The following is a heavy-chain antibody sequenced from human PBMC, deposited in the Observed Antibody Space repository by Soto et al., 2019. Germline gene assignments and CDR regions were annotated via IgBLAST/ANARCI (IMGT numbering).Heavy chain of an antibody. CDR1: GGSISSGGYS. CDR2: IYLSGRT. CDR3: ARGPPLGY. V-gene: IGHV4-30-2*01. J-gene: IGHJ4*01. Sequence: SETLSLTCAVSGGSISSGGYSWRWIRPPPGKALVWLGYIYLSGRTYYNLYLKSRVTISVDMSQNQFSFKLSSLPPADTAVYYCARGPPLGYGGHGTLVTVSS.